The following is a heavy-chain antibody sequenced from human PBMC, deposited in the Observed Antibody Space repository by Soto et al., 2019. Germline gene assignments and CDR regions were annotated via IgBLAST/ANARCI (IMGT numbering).Heavy chain of an antibody. J-gene: IGHJ4*02. CDR1: GFTVSSNF. CDR2: IYSGGST. V-gene: IGHV3-53*03. D-gene: IGHD3-22*01. Sequence: GGSLRLSCVASGFTVSSNFMTWVRQAPGKGLEWVSVIYSGGSTYYADSVKGRFTISRDNSKNTLYLQMNSLRAEDTAVYYCAIDRYPLVSVVITTSYDYWGQGTLVTVSS. CDR3: AIDRYPLVSVVITTSYDY.